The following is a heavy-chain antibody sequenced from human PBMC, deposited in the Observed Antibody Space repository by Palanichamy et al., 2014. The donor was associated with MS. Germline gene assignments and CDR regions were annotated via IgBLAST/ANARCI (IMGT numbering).Heavy chain of an antibody. V-gene: IGHV3-53*01. CDR2: IYSGGST. CDR3: ARGRIGYADYPY. D-gene: IGHD4-17*01. Sequence: EVQLVESGGDLIQPGGSLRLSCAASGFTVNGNYMSWVRQAPGKGLEWVSVIYSGGSTDYADSVKGRFTISRDNSKNTVYLQMNSLRAEDTAVYYCARGRIGYADYPYWGQGTLVTVSP. J-gene: IGHJ4*02. CDR1: GFTVNGNY.